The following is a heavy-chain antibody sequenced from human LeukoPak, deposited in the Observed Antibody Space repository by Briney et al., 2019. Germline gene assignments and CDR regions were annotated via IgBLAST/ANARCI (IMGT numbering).Heavy chain of an antibody. D-gene: IGHD3-3*01. Sequence: SETLSLTCAVYGGSFSGYYWSWIRQPPGKGLEWIGEINHSGSTNYNPSLKSRVTISVDTSKNQFSLKLSSVTAADTAVYYCARVETIFGAVLNNWFDPWGQGTLVTVSS. CDR3: ARVETIFGAVLNNWFDP. CDR1: GGSFSGYY. V-gene: IGHV4-34*01. J-gene: IGHJ5*02. CDR2: INHSGST.